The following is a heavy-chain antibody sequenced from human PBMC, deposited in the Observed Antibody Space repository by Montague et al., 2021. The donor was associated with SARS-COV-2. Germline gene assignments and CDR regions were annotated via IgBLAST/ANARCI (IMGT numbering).Heavy chain of an antibody. CDR2: ITGSGGST. D-gene: IGHD3-22*01. CDR1: GFTFRSYG. J-gene: IGHJ4*02. V-gene: IGHV3-23*01. CDR3: AKGYYYDTSGYFHPFDY. Sequence: SLRLSCAAYGFTFRSYGMSWVRQAPGKGLEWVSGITGSGGSTYYADSVKGRFTISRDNSKNTLYLQMNSLRAEDTAVYYCAKGYYYDTSGYFHPFDYCGQGSQVTVSS.